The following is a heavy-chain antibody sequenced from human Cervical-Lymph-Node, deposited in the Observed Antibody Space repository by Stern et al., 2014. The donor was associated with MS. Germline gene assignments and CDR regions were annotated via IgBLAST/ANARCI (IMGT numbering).Heavy chain of an antibody. V-gene: IGHV4-61*02. J-gene: IGHJ4*02. CDR2: IQTNGRT. D-gene: IGHD1-26*01. CDR3: GRGEIEY. Sequence: QVQLVESGPGLVKPSQTLSLTCTVSGDSINSGAYLWNWIRQPAGKGLEWIGRIQTNGRTNYNPSLKSRFPIPQDTSKTQVSLKLRSVTAADTAVYYCGRGEIEYWGQGTPVTVSS. CDR1: GDSINSGAYL.